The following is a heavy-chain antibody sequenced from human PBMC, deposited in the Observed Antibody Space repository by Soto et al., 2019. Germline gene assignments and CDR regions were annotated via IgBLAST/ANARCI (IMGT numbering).Heavy chain of an antibody. Sequence: PSETLSRTCAVYGGSFLNNYWPWFRQPPGKGLEGIGEISPSGTTKYIPSLKSRGTISVDTSRKQFFLKVTSVSAADTAVYYCATSLWFGTQPEIWGPGTLVTVSS. CDR2: ISPSGTT. V-gene: IGHV4-34*01. CDR1: GGSFLNNY. CDR3: ATSLWFGTQPEI. D-gene: IGHD3-10*01. J-gene: IGHJ4*02.